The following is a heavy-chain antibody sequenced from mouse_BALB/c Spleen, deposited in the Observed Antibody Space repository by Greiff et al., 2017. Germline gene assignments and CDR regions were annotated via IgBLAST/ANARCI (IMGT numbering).Heavy chain of an antibody. Sequence: LKQPGSELVRPGASVKLSCKASGYTFTSYWMHWVKQRHGQGLEWIGNIYPGSGSTNYDEMFKSKGTLTVDTSSSTAYMHLSSLTSEDSAVYYCARGGIYYGNPFDYWGQGTSVTVSS. V-gene: IGHV1S22*01. CDR1: GYTFTSYW. CDR3: ARGGIYYGNPFDY. J-gene: IGHJ4*01. D-gene: IGHD2-1*01. CDR2: IYPGSGST.